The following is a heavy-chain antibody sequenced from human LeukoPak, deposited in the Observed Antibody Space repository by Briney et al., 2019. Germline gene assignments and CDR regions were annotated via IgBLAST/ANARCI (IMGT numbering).Heavy chain of an antibody. CDR3: AKGGSTNFYYGDV. V-gene: IGHV4-59*01. Sequence: SETLSLTCTVSGASINSFYWSWIRQPPGKGLEWLGYIYYSGAINYNPSLKSRVTISVDTSKNQFSLKLGSVTAADTAVYYCAKGGSTNFYYGDVWGQGTTVTVSS. D-gene: IGHD2/OR15-2a*01. J-gene: IGHJ6*02. CDR2: IYYSGAI. CDR1: GASINSFY.